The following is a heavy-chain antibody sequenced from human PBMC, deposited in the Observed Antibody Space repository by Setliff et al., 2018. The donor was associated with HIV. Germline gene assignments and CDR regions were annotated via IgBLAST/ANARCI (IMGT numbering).Heavy chain of an antibody. CDR3: AKQVPNLARPSYWYFDL. CDR1: GFDFSSHA. V-gene: IGHV3-23*01. CDR2: ISGHTINV. J-gene: IGHJ2*01. Sequence: GGSLRLSCAASGFDFSSHAMSWVRQAPGKGLEWLSVISGHTINVYYADSVKGRFTISRDNSKNTLYLQMNSLRAEDTAVYYCAKQVPNLARPSYWYFDLWGRGTLVTVSS. D-gene: IGHD3-10*01.